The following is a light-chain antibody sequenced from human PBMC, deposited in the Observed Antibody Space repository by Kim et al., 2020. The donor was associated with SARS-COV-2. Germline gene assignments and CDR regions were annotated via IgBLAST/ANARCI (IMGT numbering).Light chain of an antibody. CDR2: GAS. Sequence: LVLTQSPGTLSLSPGESGTLSCRATQSVGNNFLAWYQQKPGQAPRLLNHGASTRATGIPDRFSSSGSGTDFTLTISRLEPEDFAVYCCQQYAHSPIAFGGGTEVDIK. CDR1: QSVGNNF. J-gene: IGKJ4*01. V-gene: IGKV3-20*01. CDR3: QQYAHSPIA.